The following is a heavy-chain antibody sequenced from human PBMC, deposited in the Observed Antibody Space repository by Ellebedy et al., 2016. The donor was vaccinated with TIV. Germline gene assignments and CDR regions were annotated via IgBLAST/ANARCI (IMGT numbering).Heavy chain of an antibody. Sequence: AASVKVSCKTSGYTFTRYAIHWVRQAPGQRLEWMGWINVVNAKTKFSEKFQGRVTITGDTPASTAYMELSSLTSEDTAVYYCARGSAEGRACDYWGQGTVVTVSS. J-gene: IGHJ4*02. CDR3: ARGSAEGRACDY. CDR2: INVVNAKT. CDR1: GYTFTRYA. V-gene: IGHV1-3*01. D-gene: IGHD3-10*01.